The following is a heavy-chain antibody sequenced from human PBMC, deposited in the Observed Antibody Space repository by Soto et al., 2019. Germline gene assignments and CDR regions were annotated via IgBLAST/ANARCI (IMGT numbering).Heavy chain of an antibody. Sequence: GGSPRLSCAASGFTFGSYDMHWVGQATGKGLEWVSAIGTAGDTYYPGSVKGRFTISRENAKNSLYLQMNSLRAGDTAVYYCARGGMDVWGQGTTVTVSS. V-gene: IGHV3-13*04. CDR1: GFTFGSYD. CDR3: ARGGMDV. CDR2: IGTAGDT. J-gene: IGHJ6*02.